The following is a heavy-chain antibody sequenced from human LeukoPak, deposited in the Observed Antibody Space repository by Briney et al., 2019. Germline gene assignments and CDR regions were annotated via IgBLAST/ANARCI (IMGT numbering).Heavy chain of an antibody. V-gene: IGHV3-23*01. D-gene: IGHD2-21*02. J-gene: IGHJ3*02. CDR3: AKSVVTAIKAFDI. Sequence: LPGGSLRLSCAASGFTFXSYXXSXVXXXPGXXLXWXSAISGSGGSTYYADSVKGRFTISRDNSKNTLYLQMTSLRAEDTAVYYCAKSVVTAIKAFDIWGQGTMVTVSS. CDR2: ISGSGGST. CDR1: GFTFXSYX.